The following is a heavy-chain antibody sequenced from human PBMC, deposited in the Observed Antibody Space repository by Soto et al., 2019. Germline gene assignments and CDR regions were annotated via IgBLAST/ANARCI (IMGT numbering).Heavy chain of an antibody. Sequence: SQTLSLTCAISGDSVSSNSAAWNWIRQSPSRGLEWLGRTYYRSKWYNDYAVSVKSRVTINPDTSKNQFSLQLNSVTPEDTAVYYCAIGMYSSGWYYFDYWGQGXLVTVSS. CDR1: GDSVSSNSAA. CDR2: TYYRSKWYN. CDR3: AIGMYSSGWYYFDY. D-gene: IGHD6-19*01. J-gene: IGHJ4*02. V-gene: IGHV6-1*01.